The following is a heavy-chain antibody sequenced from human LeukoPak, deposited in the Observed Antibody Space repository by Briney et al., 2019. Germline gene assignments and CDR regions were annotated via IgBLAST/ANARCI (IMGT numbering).Heavy chain of an antibody. D-gene: IGHD6-13*01. CDR3: ARDLAHSSRFPYYFDY. CDR2: IYYSGST. CDR1: GGSISSSSYY. Sequence: SETLSLTCTVSGGSISSSSYYWGWLRQPPGKGLEWIGSIYYSGSTYYNPSLKSRVTISVDTSKNQFSLKLSSVPAADTAVYSCARDLAHSSRFPYYFDYWGQGTLVTVSS. J-gene: IGHJ4*02. V-gene: IGHV4-39*02.